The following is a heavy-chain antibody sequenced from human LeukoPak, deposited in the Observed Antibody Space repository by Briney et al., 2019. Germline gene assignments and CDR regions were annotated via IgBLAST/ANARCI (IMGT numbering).Heavy chain of an antibody. CDR3: ARASLMAASY. CDR1: GFTFSSYG. D-gene: IGHD5-24*01. V-gene: IGHV3-33*01. CDR2: ICYDGSNK. Sequence: GRSLRLSCAASGFTFSSYGMHWVRQAPGKGLEWVAVICYDGSNKYYADSVKGRFTISRDNSNNTLYLQMNSLRAEDTAVYYCARASLMAASYWGQGTLVTVSS. J-gene: IGHJ4*02.